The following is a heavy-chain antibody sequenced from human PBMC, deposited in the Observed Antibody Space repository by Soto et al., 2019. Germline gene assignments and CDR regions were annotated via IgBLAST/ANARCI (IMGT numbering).Heavy chain of an antibody. D-gene: IGHD7-27*01. J-gene: IGHJ4*02. CDR3: ARDGTGVGEDS. CDR1: GFTFSTSS. CDR2: ISGSGESI. Sequence: GGSLRLSCATSGFTFSTSSLTWVRQAPGKGLEWVSFISGSGESIFYADSVKGRFTISRDNAKNSLHLEMKSLRDDDTAVYFCARDGTGVGEDSWGQGTLVTVSS. V-gene: IGHV3-48*02.